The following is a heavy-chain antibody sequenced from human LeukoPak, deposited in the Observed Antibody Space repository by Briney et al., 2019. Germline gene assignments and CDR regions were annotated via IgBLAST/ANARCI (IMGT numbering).Heavy chain of an antibody. Sequence: ASVKVSCKAAGGTISNYVISWVRQAPGQGLEWMGGIIPIFTTANYAQKFQGRVTITADESTSTAYMELSSLRSEDTAVYYCARGPQVGAFDLWGHGTMVTVSS. CDR1: GGTISNYV. D-gene: IGHD1-26*01. J-gene: IGHJ3*01. CDR2: IIPIFTTA. CDR3: ARGPQVGAFDL. V-gene: IGHV1-69*13.